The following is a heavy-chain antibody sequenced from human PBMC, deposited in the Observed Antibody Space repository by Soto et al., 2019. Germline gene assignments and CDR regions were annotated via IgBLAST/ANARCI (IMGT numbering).Heavy chain of an antibody. CDR3: ATGHEREHAFDV. CDR1: GLTISGKKY. V-gene: IGHV3-53*01. CDR2: LYDGDGS. Sequence: DVQLVESGGGLIQPGESLRLSCAAFGLTISGKKYVAWVRQAPGKGLEWVSALYDGDGSFYADSVTGRFTTSSDSSKTTVYLQMNDLRPDDTAVYYCATGHEREHAFDVWGRGTSVTISS. J-gene: IGHJ3*01. D-gene: IGHD1-1*01.